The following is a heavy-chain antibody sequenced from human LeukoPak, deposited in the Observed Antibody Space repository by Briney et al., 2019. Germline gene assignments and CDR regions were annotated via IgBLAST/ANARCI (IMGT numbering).Heavy chain of an antibody. Sequence: PGGSLRLSCAASGFTFSSCGMRWVRQAPGKGLEWVAVISYDGSNEYYADSVKGRFTISRDNSKNTLFLEMNSLRAEDTAVYYCAKALTSGWYLDAFNIWGQGTMVTVSS. V-gene: IGHV3-30*18. D-gene: IGHD6-19*01. J-gene: IGHJ3*02. CDR1: GFTFSSCG. CDR2: ISYDGSNE. CDR3: AKALTSGWYLDAFNI.